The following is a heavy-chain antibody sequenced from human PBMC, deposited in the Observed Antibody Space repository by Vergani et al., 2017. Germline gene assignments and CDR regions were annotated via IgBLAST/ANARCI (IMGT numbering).Heavy chain of an antibody. CDR3: AKDLPEGIAAAGPFYYYYYMDV. Sequence: EVQLLESGGGLVQPGGSLRLSCAASGFTFSSYAMSWVRQAPGKGLEWVSAISGSGGSTYYADSVKGRFTISRDNSKNTLYLQMNSLRAEDTAVYYCAKDLPEGIAAAGPFYYYYYMDVWGKGTTVTGSS. V-gene: IGHV3-23*01. J-gene: IGHJ6*03. D-gene: IGHD6-13*01. CDR2: ISGSGGST. CDR1: GFTFSSYA.